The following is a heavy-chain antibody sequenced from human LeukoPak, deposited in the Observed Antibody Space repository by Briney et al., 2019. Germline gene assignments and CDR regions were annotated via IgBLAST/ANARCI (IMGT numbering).Heavy chain of an antibody. V-gene: IGHV3-48*04. Sequence: GGSLRLSCAASGFTFSSYSMNWVRQAPGKGLEWVSYISSSSSTIYYADSVKGRFTISRDNAKNSLYLQMNSLRAEDTAVYYCARSRGSIAAAGTGYWGQGTLVTVSS. J-gene: IGHJ4*02. CDR1: GFTFSSYS. D-gene: IGHD6-13*01. CDR2: ISSSSSTI. CDR3: ARSRGSIAAAGTGY.